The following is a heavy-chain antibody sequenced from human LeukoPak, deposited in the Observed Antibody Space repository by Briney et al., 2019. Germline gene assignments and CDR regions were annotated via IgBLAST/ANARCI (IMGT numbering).Heavy chain of an antibody. V-gene: IGHV3-23*01. CDR1: GFSFSNYA. Sequence: NPGGSLRLSCAVSGFSFSNYAMSWVRQFPGKGLEWVSGISGTGGNTYYADSVKGRFTISRDNSKNMLYLQMNTLTAEDTAIYFCAKDFEFKWQQPSDHWGQGTPVTVSS. CDR2: ISGTGGNT. D-gene: IGHD1/OR15-1a*01. J-gene: IGHJ4*02. CDR3: AKDFEFKWQQPSDH.